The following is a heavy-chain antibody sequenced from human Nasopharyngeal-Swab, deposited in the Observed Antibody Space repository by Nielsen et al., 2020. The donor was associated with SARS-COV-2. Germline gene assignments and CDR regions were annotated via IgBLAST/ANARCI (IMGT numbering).Heavy chain of an antibody. CDR1: GFTFSTYA. V-gene: IGHV3-23*01. CDR3: AKGMGGYCAGSGCLSRVLDQ. D-gene: IGHD3-22*01. J-gene: IGHJ4*02. Sequence: GGSLRLSCTAAGFTFSTYAMSWVRQAPGKGLEWVSIISNYGDSIKYTDSVKGRFTISRDNSKNTVFLQMDSLRDEDTALYYCAKGMGGYCAGSGCLSRVLDQWGQGTLVTVSS. CDR2: ISNYGDSI.